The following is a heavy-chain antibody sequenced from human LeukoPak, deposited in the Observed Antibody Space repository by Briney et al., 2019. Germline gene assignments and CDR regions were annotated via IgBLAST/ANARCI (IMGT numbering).Heavy chain of an antibody. D-gene: IGHD6-13*01. CDR2: TIPIFGTA. J-gene: IGHJ6*02. CDR3: ARDPDLVRRYGMDV. Sequence: ASVKASCKASGGTFSSYAISWVRQAPGQGLEWMGGTIPIFGTANYAQKFQGRVTITADESTSTAYMELRSLRSDDTAVYYCARDPDLVRRYGMDVWGQGTTVTVSS. CDR1: GGTFSSYA. V-gene: IGHV1-69*13.